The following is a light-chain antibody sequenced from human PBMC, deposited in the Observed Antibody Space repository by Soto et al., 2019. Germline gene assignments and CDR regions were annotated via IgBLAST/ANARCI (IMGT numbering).Light chain of an antibody. J-gene: IGKJ1*01. CDR2: GAS. CDR3: QQYNNWPQT. Sequence: EIVMTQSPATRSVSPGETATLSCRASQSVSSSYLAWYQQKPGQAPRLLIYGASTRATGIPARFSGSGSGTEFTLTISSLQSEDFAVYYCQQYNNWPQTFGQGTKVDIK. CDR1: QSVSSSY. V-gene: IGKV3-15*01.